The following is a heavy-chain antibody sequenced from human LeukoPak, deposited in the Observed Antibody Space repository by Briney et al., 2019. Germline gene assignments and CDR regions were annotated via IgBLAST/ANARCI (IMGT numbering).Heavy chain of an antibody. CDR3: AREIDILTGRYYYMDV. Sequence: PSETLSLTCTVSSDSISSYYWRWIRQPAGRGLEWIGRFYTSGSTNYTPSLKSRVTMSVDTSKNQFSLKLSSVTAADTAVYYCAREIDILTGRYYYMDVWGKGTTVTVSS. V-gene: IGHV4-4*07. CDR1: SDSISSYY. CDR2: FYTSGST. D-gene: IGHD3-9*01. J-gene: IGHJ6*03.